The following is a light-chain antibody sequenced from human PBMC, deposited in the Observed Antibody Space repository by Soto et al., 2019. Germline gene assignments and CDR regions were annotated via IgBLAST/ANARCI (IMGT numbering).Light chain of an antibody. CDR2: GAS. CDR3: QQYVSSEFT. CDR1: QSVSSSY. J-gene: IGKJ3*01. Sequence: EIVLTQSPGTLSLSPGERATLSCRASQSVSSSYLAWYQQKPGQAPRLLIYGASARATGIPDRFSGSGSGTDYTLTISRLEPEDFAVYYCQQYVSSEFTFGPGTKVDIK. V-gene: IGKV3-20*01.